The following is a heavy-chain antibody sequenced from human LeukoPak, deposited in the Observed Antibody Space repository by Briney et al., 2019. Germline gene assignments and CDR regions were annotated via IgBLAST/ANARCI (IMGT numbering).Heavy chain of an antibody. CDR1: GFTLRSHA. V-gene: IGHV3-30-3*01. Sequence: GGSLRLSCAASGFTLRSHAMHWVRQAPGKGLEWVAVISYDGSNKYYADSVKGRFTISRDNSKNTLYLQMNSLRHEDTAVYYCAELGITMIGGVWGKGTTVTISS. J-gene: IGHJ6*04. CDR3: AELGITMIGGV. CDR2: ISYDGSNK. D-gene: IGHD3-10*02.